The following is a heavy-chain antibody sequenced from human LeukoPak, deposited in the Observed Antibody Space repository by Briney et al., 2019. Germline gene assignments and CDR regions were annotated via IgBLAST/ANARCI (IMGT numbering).Heavy chain of an antibody. J-gene: IGHJ4*02. CDR1: GFTFSTYA. Sequence: GGSLRLSCAASGFTFSTYAMHWVRQAPGKGLEYVSAISSNGGSTYYADSVKGRFTISRDNSKNTLYLQMNSLRAEDTAVYYCAGDSSGPNVFDYWGQGTLVTVSS. CDR3: AGDSSGPNVFDY. V-gene: IGHV3-64*02. CDR2: ISSNGGST. D-gene: IGHD3-22*01.